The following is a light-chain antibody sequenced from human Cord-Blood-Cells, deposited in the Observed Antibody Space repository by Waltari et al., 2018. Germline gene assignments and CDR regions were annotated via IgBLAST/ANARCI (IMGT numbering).Light chain of an antibody. CDR3: QKRYSTPLT. CDR2: AAS. Sequence: DIQMTQSPSSLSASVGDRVTITCRASQSISSYVNWYQQKPGKAPKLLIYAASSLQSGVPSRFSGSGSGTDFTLTISSYQPEDFATYYCQKRYSTPLTFGGGTKVEIK. V-gene: IGKV1-39*01. J-gene: IGKJ4*01. CDR1: QSISSY.